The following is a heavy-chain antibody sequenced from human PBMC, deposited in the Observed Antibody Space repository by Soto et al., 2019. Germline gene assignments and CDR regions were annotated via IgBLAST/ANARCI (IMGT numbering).Heavy chain of an antibody. CDR1: GFTFSSYA. CDR2: ISGSGGST. D-gene: IGHD6-13*01. Sequence: AGSPRLSCAASGFTFSSYAMTWVRKATGKGLEWVSAISGSGGSTYYADSVKGRFTISRDNSKNTLYLQMNSLRAKDTAVYYCPKDPGPIAEGAAFEIWGQGTMVPGSS. CDR3: PKDPGPIAEGAAFEI. V-gene: IGHV3-23*01. J-gene: IGHJ3*02.